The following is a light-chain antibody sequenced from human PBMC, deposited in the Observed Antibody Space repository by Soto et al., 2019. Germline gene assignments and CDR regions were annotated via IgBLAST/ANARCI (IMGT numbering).Light chain of an antibody. CDR3: QQYYSYPRT. CDR2: DGS. V-gene: IGKV1-5*01. J-gene: IGKJ1*01. CDR1: QSISSW. Sequence: DIQMTQSPSTLSASVGDRVTITCRASQSISSWLAWYQQKPGKAPKLLIFDGSSLKSGVPSRFSGSGSGTDFTLTISCLQSEDFATYYCQQYYSYPRTFGQGTKVDIK.